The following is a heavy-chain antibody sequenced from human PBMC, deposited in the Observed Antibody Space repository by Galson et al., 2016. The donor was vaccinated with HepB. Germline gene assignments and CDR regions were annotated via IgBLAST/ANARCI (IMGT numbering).Heavy chain of an antibody. CDR1: GFTFSIHD. D-gene: IGHD1-1*01. J-gene: IGHJ6*02. Sequence: SLRLSCAASGFTFSIHDMHWVRQVTGKGLEWVSAIETAGETYYPDSVKGRFTISRENAKNSSYLQMNDLGAGDTAVYYCARGKSLLTMPWNYGLDVWGQGIMVTVSS. CDR3: ARGKSLLTMPWNYGLDV. CDR2: IETAGET. V-gene: IGHV3-13*01.